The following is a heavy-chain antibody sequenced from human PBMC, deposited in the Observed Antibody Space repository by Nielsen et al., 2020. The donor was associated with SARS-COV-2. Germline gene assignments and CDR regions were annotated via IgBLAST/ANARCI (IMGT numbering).Heavy chain of an antibody. CDR2: IWYDGSNK. CDR1: GFTFSSYG. CDR3: ARDSAARYRDGEYYYYYGMDV. V-gene: IGHV3-33*01. D-gene: IGHD6-6*01. Sequence: GGSLRLSCAASGFTFSSYGMHWVRQAPGKGLEWVAVIWYDGSNKYYADSVKGRFTISRDNSKNTLYLQMNSLRAEDTAVYYCARDSAARYRDGEYYYYYGMDVWGQGTTVTVSS. J-gene: IGHJ6*02.